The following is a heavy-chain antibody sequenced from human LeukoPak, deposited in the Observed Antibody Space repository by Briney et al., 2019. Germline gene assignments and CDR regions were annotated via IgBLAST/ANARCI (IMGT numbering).Heavy chain of an antibody. V-gene: IGHV3-15*01. CDR3: TTGEWGYGDNSWFDP. J-gene: IGHJ5*02. CDR1: GFTFSNAW. CDR2: IKTNTDGGTT. Sequence: PGGSLRLSCAASGFTFSNAWMNWVRQVPGKGLEWVGRIKTNTDGGTTDYAAPVKGRFTISRDDSKNTVYLQMDSLKSEDTALYYCTTGEWGYGDNSWFDPWGQGTLVTVSS. D-gene: IGHD4-17*01.